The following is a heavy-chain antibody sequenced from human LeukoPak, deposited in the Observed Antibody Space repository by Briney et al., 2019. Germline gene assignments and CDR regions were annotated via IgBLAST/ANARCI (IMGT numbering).Heavy chain of an antibody. CDR1: GYTFSSYG. CDR3: ARARRGYSYGLAPDY. V-gene: IGHV1-8*02. D-gene: IGHD5-18*01. CDR2: MNPNSGNT. Sequence: ASVKVSCKASGYTFSSYGISWVRQATGQGLEWMGWMNPNSGNTGYAQKFQGRVTMTRNTSISTAYMELSSLRSEDTAVYYCARARRGYSYGLAPDYWGQGTLVTVSS. J-gene: IGHJ4*02.